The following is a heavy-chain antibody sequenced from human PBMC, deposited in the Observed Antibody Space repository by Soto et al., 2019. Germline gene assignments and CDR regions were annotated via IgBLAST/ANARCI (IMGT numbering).Heavy chain of an antibody. J-gene: IGHJ6*02. V-gene: IGHV3-11*01. CDR2: ISSSGNTI. CDR3: ARDYSDSSGFFGYYYGMDV. Sequence: PGGSLRLSCAASGFTFSDYYMIWIRQAPGKGLEWVSYISSSGNTIYDADSVRGRFTISRDSAKNSLYLQMNSLRAEDTAVYYCARDYSDSSGFFGYYYGMDVWGQGTTVTVSS. D-gene: IGHD3-22*01. CDR1: GFTFSDYY.